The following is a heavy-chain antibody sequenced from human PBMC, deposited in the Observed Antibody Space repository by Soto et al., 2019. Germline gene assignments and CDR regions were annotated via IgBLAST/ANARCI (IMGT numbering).Heavy chain of an antibody. CDR3: ARGPKPYYYDSSGYYSHY. J-gene: IGHJ4*02. CDR2: IIPIFGTA. D-gene: IGHD3-22*01. V-gene: IGHV1-69*13. CDR1: GGTFSSYA. Sequence: SVKVSCKASGGTFSSYAISWVRQAPGQGLEWMGGIIPIFGTANYAQKFQGRVTITADESTSTAYMELSSLRSEDTAVYYCARGPKPYYYDSSGYYSHYWGQGTLVTAPQ.